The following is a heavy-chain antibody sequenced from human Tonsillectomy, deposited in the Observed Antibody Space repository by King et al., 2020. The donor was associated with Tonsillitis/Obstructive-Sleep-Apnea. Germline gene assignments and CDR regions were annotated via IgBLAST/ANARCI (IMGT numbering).Heavy chain of an antibody. J-gene: IGHJ6*02. V-gene: IGHV4-39*01. D-gene: IGHD6-13*01. Sequence: LQLQESGPGLVKPSETLSLTCTVSGGSISSSSYYWGWIRQPPGKGLEWIGSIYYSGSTYYNPSLKSRVTISVDTSKNQFSLKLSSVTAADTAVYYCARIYSSSWYYYYCMDVWGQGTTVTVSS. CDR3: ARIYSSSWYYYYCMDV. CDR1: GGSISSSSYY. CDR2: IYYSGST.